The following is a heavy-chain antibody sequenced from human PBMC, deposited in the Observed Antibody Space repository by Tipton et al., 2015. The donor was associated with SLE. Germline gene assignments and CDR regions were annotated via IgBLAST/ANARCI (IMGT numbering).Heavy chain of an antibody. CDR2: IYYSGST. Sequence: TLSLTCAVYGGSFSGYYWSWIRQPPGKGLEWIGYIYYSGSTNYNPSLKSRVTISVDTSKNQFSLKLSSVTAADTAVYYCARDGDYDSSGFDYWGQGTLVTVSS. D-gene: IGHD3-22*01. CDR3: ARDGDYDSSGFDY. CDR1: GGSFSGYY. V-gene: IGHV4-59*01. J-gene: IGHJ4*02.